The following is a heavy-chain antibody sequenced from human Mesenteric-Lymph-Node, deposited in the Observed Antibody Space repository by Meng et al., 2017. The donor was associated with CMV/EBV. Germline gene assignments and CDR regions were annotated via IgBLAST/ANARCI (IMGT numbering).Heavy chain of an antibody. V-gene: IGHV4-34*01. Sequence: QVLLHQWGAGLLKPSETLSVTCAVYGVSFSGYYWNWIRQSPEKGLEWIGEINHSGSTTYNPSFTSRIIISVDTSTNQISLNMSSATAADTAVYYCARGSSYDILTGYFDYWGQGALVTVSS. CDR2: INHSGST. CDR3: ARGSSYDILTGYFDY. J-gene: IGHJ4*02. D-gene: IGHD3-9*01. CDR1: GVSFSGYY.